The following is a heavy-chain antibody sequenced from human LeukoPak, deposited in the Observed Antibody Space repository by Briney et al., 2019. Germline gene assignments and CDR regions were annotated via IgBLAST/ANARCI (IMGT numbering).Heavy chain of an antibody. V-gene: IGHV3-30*04. Sequence: GGSLRLSCVASGFTFTGHSMHWVRQAPGKGLEWVAVVGNDEKTKFYADSLKGRFTISRDNSKNTLYLQMNSLRDEDTAVYYCARERQAGGTPFDYWGQGSLVTVSS. CDR2: VGNDEKTK. CDR1: GFTFTGHS. CDR3: ARERQAGGTPFDY. J-gene: IGHJ4*02. D-gene: IGHD1-26*01.